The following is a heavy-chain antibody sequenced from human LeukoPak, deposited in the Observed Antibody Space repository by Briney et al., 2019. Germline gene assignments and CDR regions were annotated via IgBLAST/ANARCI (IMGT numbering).Heavy chain of an antibody. J-gene: IGHJ4*02. CDR3: ARDTSRDGYNYDY. CDR2: IYYSGST. D-gene: IGHD5-24*01. V-gene: IGHV4-30-4*01. CDR1: GGSLSSGDYY. Sequence: SQTLSLTCTVSGGSLSSGDYYWSWIRQPPGTGLEWIGYIYYSGSTYYNPSLKSRVTISVDTSKNQFSLKLSSVTAADTAVYYCARDTSRDGYNYDYWGQGTLVTVSS.